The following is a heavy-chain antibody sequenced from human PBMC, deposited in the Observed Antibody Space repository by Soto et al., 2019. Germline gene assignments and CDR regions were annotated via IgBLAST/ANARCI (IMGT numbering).Heavy chain of an antibody. V-gene: IGHV1-69*06. Sequence: SVKLCCKASGGTFSSYAISWVRQAPGQGLEWMGGIIPIFGTANYAQKFQGRVTITADKSTSTAYMELSSLRSEDTAVYDCASGDSTDCSNGVCSFFYNHDRDACGQG. D-gene: IGHD2-8*01. CDR2: IIPIFGTA. CDR1: GGTFSSYA. CDR3: ASGDSTDCSNGVCSFFYNHDRDA. J-gene: IGHJ6*02.